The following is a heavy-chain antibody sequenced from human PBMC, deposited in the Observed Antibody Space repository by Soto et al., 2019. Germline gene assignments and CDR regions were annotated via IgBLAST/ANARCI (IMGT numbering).Heavy chain of an antibody. Sequence: GGSLRLSCAASGFTFSNAWMNWVRQAPGKGLEWVGRIKSKTDGGTTDYAASLKGRFTISRDDSTDTLFLQMNSLQIEDTAMYYCTTKQIRDNYRGFDPWGQGTLVTVSS. D-gene: IGHD3-10*01. CDR2: IKSKTDGGTT. V-gene: IGHV3-15*07. CDR1: GFTFSNAW. J-gene: IGHJ5*02. CDR3: TTKQIRDNYRGFDP.